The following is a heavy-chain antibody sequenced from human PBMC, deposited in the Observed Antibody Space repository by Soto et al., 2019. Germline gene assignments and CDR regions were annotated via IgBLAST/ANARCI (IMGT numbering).Heavy chain of an antibody. V-gene: IGHV4-59*08. J-gene: IGHJ4*02. Sequence: SETLSLTCTVSGGSISSYYWSWIRQPPGKGLEWIGYIYYSGSTNYNPSLKSRVTISVDTSKNQFSLKLSSVTAADAAVYYCARLPRKEGRYFDWLPQYWGQGTLVTVSS. CDR3: ARLPRKEGRYFDWLPQY. D-gene: IGHD3-9*01. CDR2: IYYSGST. CDR1: GGSISSYY.